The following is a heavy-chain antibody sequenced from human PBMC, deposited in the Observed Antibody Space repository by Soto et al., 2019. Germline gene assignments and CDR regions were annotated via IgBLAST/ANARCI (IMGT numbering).Heavy chain of an antibody. D-gene: IGHD3-22*01. CDR3: AAVYSDYYDSSGAPGAFDI. V-gene: IGHV1-58*01. J-gene: IGHJ3*02. Sequence: SVKVSCKASGFTFTSSAVQWVRQARGQRLEWIGWIVVGSGNTNYAQKFQERVTITRDMSTSTAYMELSSLRSEDTAVYYCAAVYSDYYDSSGAPGAFDIWGQGTMVTVSS. CDR1: GFTFTSSA. CDR2: IVVGSGNT.